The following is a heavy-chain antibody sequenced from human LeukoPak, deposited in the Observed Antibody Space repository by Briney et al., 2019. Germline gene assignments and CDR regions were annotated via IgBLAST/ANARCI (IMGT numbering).Heavy chain of an antibody. CDR2: IYPGDSDT. V-gene: IGHV5-51*01. Sequence: GESLKISCKGSGYSFTSYWIGWVRQMPRKGLEWMGIIYPGDSDTRYSPSFQGQVTISADKSISTAYLQWSSLKASDTAMHYCARLSSSWSNYFDYWGQGTLVTVSS. D-gene: IGHD6-13*01. J-gene: IGHJ4*02. CDR1: GYSFTSYW. CDR3: ARLSSSWSNYFDY.